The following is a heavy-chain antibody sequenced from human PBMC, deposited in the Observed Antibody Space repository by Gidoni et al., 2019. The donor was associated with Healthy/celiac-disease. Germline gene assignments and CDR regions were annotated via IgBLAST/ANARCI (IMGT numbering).Heavy chain of an antibody. CDR1: GFTSTSYA. J-gene: IGHJ3*02. V-gene: IGHV3-30*04. D-gene: IGHD4-17*01. Sequence: QVQLVASVGGVVQPGRSLSLAYEASGFTSTSYAMHCVRQAPGKGMGLVAVRSYDGRNKYYADAVNGRFTIYRDYSKNTLYLQMNSLIAEDTAVYYCARDGQDYGGNSVAVDIWGQGTIVTVSS. CDR3: ARDGQDYGGNSVAVDI. CDR2: RSYDGRNK.